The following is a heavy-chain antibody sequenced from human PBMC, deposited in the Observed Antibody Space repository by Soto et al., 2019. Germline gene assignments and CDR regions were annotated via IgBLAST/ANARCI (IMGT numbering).Heavy chain of an antibody. CDR1: GYTFTGYY. Sequence: ASVKVSCKASGYTFTGYYMHWVRQAPGQGLEWMGWINPNSGGTNYAQKFQGWVTTTRDTSISTAYMELSRLRSDDTAVYYCARAGTSLFGGSSWYPYYYYGMDVWGQGTTVTVS. V-gene: IGHV1-2*04. CDR3: ARAGTSLFGGSSWYPYYYYGMDV. D-gene: IGHD6-13*01. CDR2: INPNSGGT. J-gene: IGHJ6*02.